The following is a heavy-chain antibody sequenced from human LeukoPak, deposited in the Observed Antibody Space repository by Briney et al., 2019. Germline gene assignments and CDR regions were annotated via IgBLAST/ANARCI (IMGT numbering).Heavy chain of an antibody. CDR3: ARVPVYYYDSSGPTLFDY. V-gene: IGHV4-59*12. J-gene: IGHJ4*02. D-gene: IGHD3-22*01. CDR1: GGSISSYY. Sequence: SETLSLTCTVSGGSISSYYWSWIRQPPGKGLEWIGYIYYSGSTNYNPSLKSRVTISVDTSKSQFSLKLSSVTAADTAVYYCARVPVYYYDSSGPTLFDYWGQGTLVTVSS. CDR2: IYYSGST.